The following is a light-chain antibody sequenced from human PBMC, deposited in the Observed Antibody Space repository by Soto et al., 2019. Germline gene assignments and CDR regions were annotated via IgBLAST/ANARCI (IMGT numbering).Light chain of an antibody. J-gene: IGKJ3*01. CDR2: GAS. CDR3: QEDGSSPLFT. Sequence: EIVLTQSPGTLSLSPGERATLSCRASQSVSSSYLAWYQQKPGQAPRLLIYGASGRATGIPDRFSGSGSGSAFTLAISRLEPEDFAVYYYQEDGSSPLFTFGPGTKVDIK. CDR1: QSVSSSY. V-gene: IGKV3-20*01.